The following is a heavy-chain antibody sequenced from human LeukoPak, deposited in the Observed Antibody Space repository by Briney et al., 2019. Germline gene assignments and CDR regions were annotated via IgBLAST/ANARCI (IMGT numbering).Heavy chain of an antibody. CDR3: AKAGSGSWYSFDY. D-gene: IGHD6-13*01. J-gene: IGHJ4*02. CDR1: GYSFTGYY. V-gene: IGHV1-2*06. CDR2: IDLYTGGT. Sequence: ASVKVSCKASGYSFTGYYLHWWRQAPGHGLEWMGRIDLYTGGTNYAPQFRGRVSTTRDTSFSTPPTELNTLTPDATTADYCAKAGSGSWYSFDYGGQGTLVSVSS.